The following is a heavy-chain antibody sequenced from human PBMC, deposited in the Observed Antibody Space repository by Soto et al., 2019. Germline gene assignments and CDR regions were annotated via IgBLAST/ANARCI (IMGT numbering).Heavy chain of an antibody. V-gene: IGHV3-7*05. CDR2: MKQDGSEK. J-gene: IGHJ4*02. CDR1: GFTFSNYW. D-gene: IGHD1-20*01. Sequence: EVQLVESGGGLVQPGGSLRLSCAASGFTFSNYWMSWVRQAPGKGLEWVANMKQDGSEKDYVGSVKGRFTISRDNAKNPLYLQMNSLTTEDTAVYYCASRITPRVLDSWGQGTLVTVSS. CDR3: ASRITPRVLDS.